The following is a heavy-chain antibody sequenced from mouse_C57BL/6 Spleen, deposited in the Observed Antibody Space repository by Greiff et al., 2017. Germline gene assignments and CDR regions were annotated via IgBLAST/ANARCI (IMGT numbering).Heavy chain of an antibody. CDR1: GYTFTSYW. D-gene: IGHD1-1*01. CDR2: IDPSDSYT. Sequence: VQLQQPGAELVMPGASVKLSCKASGYTFTSYWMHWVKQRPGQGLEWIGEIDPSDSYTNYNQKFKGKSTLTVDKSSSTAYMQLSSLTSEDSAVYYCALIITTVVEGDYWGQGTTLTVSS. V-gene: IGHV1-69*01. J-gene: IGHJ2*01. CDR3: ALIITTVVEGDY.